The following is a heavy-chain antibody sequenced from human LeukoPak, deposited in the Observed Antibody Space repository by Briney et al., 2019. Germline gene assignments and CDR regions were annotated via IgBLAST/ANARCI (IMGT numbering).Heavy chain of an antibody. V-gene: IGHV1-18*01. CDR2: ISAYNGNT. J-gene: IGHJ6*02. CDR1: GYTFTSYG. D-gene: IGHD2-2*02. Sequence: ASVKVSCKASGYTFTSYGISWVRQAPGQGLEWMGWISAYNGNTNYAQKLQGRVTMTTDTPTSTAYMELRSLRSDDTAVYYCASTTVVVPAAIEYYYYGMDVWGQGTTVTVSS. CDR3: ASTTVVVPAAIEYYYYGMDV.